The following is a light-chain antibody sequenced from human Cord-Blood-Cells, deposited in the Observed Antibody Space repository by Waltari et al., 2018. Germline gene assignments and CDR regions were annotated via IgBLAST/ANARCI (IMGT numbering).Light chain of an antibody. CDR1: SSDVGCYTY. CDR3: SSYTSSSTVV. CDR2: DVS. Sequence: QSALTPPASVSGSPGQSITSSCTGTSSDVGCYTYVSWYQQHPGKAPKLMIYDVSNRPSGVSNRFSGSKYGNTASLTISGLQAEDEADYYCSSYTSSSTVVFGGGTKLTVL. J-gene: IGLJ2*01. V-gene: IGLV2-14*01.